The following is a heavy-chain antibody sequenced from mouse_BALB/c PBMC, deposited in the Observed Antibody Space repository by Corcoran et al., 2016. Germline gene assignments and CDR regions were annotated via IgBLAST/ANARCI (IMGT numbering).Heavy chain of an antibody. CDR3: ARSYAPVWFSY. CDR2: ICPGSGRT. CDR1: GYTLTASI. Sequence: QVQLKTSGLEPVQSGASVKMSCTDSGYTLTASIKSWVKQSKGTGREWIGEICPGSGRTYYNEKFKGKATLTADKSYKTADMQLSSLSSEDSAVYCCARSYAPVWFSYWGQGTLVTVSS. V-gene: IGHV1-77*01. D-gene: IGHD1-1*01. J-gene: IGHJ3*01.